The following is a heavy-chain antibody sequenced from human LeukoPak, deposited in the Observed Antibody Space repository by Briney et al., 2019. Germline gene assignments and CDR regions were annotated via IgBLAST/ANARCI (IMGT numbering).Heavy chain of an antibody. CDR1: GFTFSNYY. Sequence: QSGGSLRLSCAASGFTFSNYYMSWVRQAPGKGLEWVAHINKDGSEKYYVDSVKGRFTISRDNAKNSLYLQMNSLRVEDTAVYYCARDKVTYWGRGTLVTVSS. J-gene: IGHJ4*02. V-gene: IGHV3-7*01. CDR2: INKDGSEK. CDR3: ARDKVTY.